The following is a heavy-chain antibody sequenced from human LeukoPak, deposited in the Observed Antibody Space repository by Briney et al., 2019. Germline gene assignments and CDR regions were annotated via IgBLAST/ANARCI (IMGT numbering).Heavy chain of an antibody. D-gene: IGHD6-13*01. CDR2: FDPEDGET. J-gene: IGHJ4*02. V-gene: IGHV1-24*01. Sequence: ASVKVCCKVSGYTLTELSMHWVRPAPGKGLGWMGGFDPEDGETIYAQKFQGRVTMTEDTSTDTAYMELSSPRSEDTAVYYCATEVRIAAAGTKYWGQGTLVTVSS. CDR3: ATEVRIAAAGTKY. CDR1: GYTLTELS.